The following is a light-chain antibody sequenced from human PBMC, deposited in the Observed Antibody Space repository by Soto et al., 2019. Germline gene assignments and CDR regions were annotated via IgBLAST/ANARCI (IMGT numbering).Light chain of an antibody. Sequence: LTQPASVSGSPGQSITISCTGTSSDVGSYNYVSWYQQHPGKAPKLMIYEVSDRPSGISSRFSGSKSGNTASLTISGLQTDDEADYYCSSYTSSSTLFGTGTKVTVL. V-gene: IGLV2-14*01. CDR1: SSDVGSYNY. J-gene: IGLJ1*01. CDR2: EVS. CDR3: SSYTSSSTL.